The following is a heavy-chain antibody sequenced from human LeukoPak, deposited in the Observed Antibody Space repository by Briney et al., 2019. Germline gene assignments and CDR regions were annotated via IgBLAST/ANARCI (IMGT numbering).Heavy chain of an antibody. CDR3: ARGSVYYYDSSGYYERQNWFDP. CDR1: GFTFSSYW. CDR2: IKQDGSEK. J-gene: IGHJ5*02. Sequence: GGSLRLSCAASGFTFSSYWMSWVRQAPGKGLEWVANIKQDGSEKYYVDSVKGRFTISRDNAKNSLYLQMNSLRAEDTAVYYCARGSVYYYDSSGYYERQNWFDPWGQGTLVTVSS. V-gene: IGHV3-7*03. D-gene: IGHD3-22*01.